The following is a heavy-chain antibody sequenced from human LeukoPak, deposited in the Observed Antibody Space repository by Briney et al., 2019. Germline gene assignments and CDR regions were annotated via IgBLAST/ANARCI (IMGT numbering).Heavy chain of an antibody. CDR3: ARSTSYSAAAGTPENAFDI. V-gene: IGHV3-21*01. CDR1: GFTFSTYN. D-gene: IGHD6-13*01. CDR2: ISRSSSYM. Sequence: PGGSLRLSCAASGFTFSTYNMNWVRQAPGKGLEWVSSISRSSSYMSYADSVKGRFTISRDNAKNSLYLQMNSLRAEDTAVYYCARSTSYSAAAGTPENAFDIRGQGTMVTVSS. J-gene: IGHJ3*02.